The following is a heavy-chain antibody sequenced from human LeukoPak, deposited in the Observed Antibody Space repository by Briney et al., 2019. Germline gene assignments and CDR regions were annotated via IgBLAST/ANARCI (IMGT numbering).Heavy chain of an antibody. CDR2: IYYTGRT. J-gene: IGHJ4*02. D-gene: IGHD6-13*01. V-gene: IGHV4-39*07. CDR1: GGSINSRIYY. Sequence: SETLFLTCTVSGGSINSRIYYWGWIRQPPGKGLEWIGFIYYTGRTDSNPSLKSRVTISVDTSKNQFSLKLSSVTAADTAVYYCAGSTSSWYSPYDYWGQGTLVTVSS. CDR3: AGSTSSWYSPYDY.